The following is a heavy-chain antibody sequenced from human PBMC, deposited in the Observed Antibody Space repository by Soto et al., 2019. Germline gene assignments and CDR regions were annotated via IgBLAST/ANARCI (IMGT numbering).Heavy chain of an antibody. J-gene: IGHJ6*02. CDR3: ARGLQRRFGGYKGLGYHGMDV. CDR2: ISHSGST. V-gene: IGHV4-34*01. Sequence: QVQLQQWGAGLLKPSETLSLTCAVNGGSFSDYYWSWVRQPPGKGLEWIGDISHSGSTSYNPSLRSRVTISIDTSKNQFSLKLSSVSAADTAMYYCARGLQRRFGGYKGLGYHGMDVWGQGTTVTVSS. CDR1: GGSFSDYY. D-gene: IGHD5-12*01.